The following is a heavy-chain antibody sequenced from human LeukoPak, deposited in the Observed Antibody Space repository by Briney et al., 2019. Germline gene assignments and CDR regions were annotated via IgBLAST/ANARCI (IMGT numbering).Heavy chain of an antibody. D-gene: IGHD6-25*01. V-gene: IGHV4-38-2*01. CDR1: GFTFSSYD. Sequence: GSLRLSCAASGFTFSSYDMTWVRQAPGKGLEWIGSISHGATTYYKPSLKSRPTISIDVSKNHFSLELTSVTAADTAVYYCARSSGWHLLLLDYWDQGTLVTVSS. CDR3: ARSSGWHLLLLDY. CDR2: ISHGATT. J-gene: IGHJ4*02.